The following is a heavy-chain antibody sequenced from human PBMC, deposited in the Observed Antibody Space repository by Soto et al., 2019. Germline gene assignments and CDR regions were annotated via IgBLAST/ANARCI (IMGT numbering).Heavy chain of an antibody. CDR2: IYWDDDK. D-gene: IGHD1-1*01. J-gene: IGHJ4*02. Sequence: QITLKESGPTLVKPTQTLTLTCTFSGFSLYTSGVGVGWIRQPPGKALEWLALIYWDDDKRYSPSLKSRVTVTKDTSKTQVVLTMTNMGPVDTATYYCTHRANEGHFDYWGQGTLVTVSS. V-gene: IGHV2-5*02. CDR1: GFSLYTSGVG. CDR3: THRANEGHFDY.